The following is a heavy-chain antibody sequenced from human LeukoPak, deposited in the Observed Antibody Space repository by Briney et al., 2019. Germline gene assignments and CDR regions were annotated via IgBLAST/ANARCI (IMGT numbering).Heavy chain of an antibody. CDR2: VRAYNGNT. CDR1: GYTFTSYG. CDR3: ARDRIAAAGTDWFDP. Sequence: ASVKASCKASGYTFTSYGISWVRQAPGQGLEWMGWVRAYNGNTNYAQKLQGRVTMTTDTSTSTAYMELRSLRSDDTAVYYCARDRIAAAGTDWFDPWGQGTLVTVSS. V-gene: IGHV1-18*01. D-gene: IGHD6-13*01. J-gene: IGHJ5*02.